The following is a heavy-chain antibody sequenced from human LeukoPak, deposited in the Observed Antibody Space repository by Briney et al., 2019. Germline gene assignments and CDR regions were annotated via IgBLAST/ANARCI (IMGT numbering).Heavy chain of an antibody. V-gene: IGHV3-23*01. D-gene: IGHD3-9*01. CDR2: ISGSGGST. Sequence: GGSLRLSCAASGFTFSSHAMSWVRQAPGKGLEWVSAISGSGGSTYYADSVKGRFTISRDNSKNTLYLQMNSLRAEDTAVYYCATGGDNDILTGYYTSFDYWGQGTLVTVSS. CDR3: ATGGDNDILTGYYTSFDY. CDR1: GFTFSSHA. J-gene: IGHJ4*02.